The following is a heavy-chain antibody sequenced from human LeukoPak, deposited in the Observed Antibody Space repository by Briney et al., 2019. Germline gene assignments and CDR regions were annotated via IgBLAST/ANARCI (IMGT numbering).Heavy chain of an antibody. J-gene: IGHJ4*02. Sequence: PGGSLRLSCAASRFTFSSYAMNWVRQAPGKGLEWVSSISSSSRDINYADSVKGRFTISRDNAWNSLYLQMNSLRAEDTAVYYCARDSDSSGHYYMDYFDYWGQGALVTVSS. V-gene: IGHV3-21*01. CDR2: ISSSSRDI. CDR1: RFTFSSYA. CDR3: ARDSDSSGHYYMDYFDY. D-gene: IGHD3-22*01.